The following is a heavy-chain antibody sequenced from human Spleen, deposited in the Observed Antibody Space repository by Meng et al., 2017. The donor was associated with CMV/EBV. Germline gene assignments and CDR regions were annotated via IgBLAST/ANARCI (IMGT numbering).Heavy chain of an antibody. D-gene: IGHD2-15*01. CDR2: ISAYNGNT. V-gene: IGHV1-18*01. CDR3: ARDAYCSGGSCYPNWFDP. J-gene: IGHJ5*02. CDR1: TLTGNG. Sequence: TLTGNGIRWVRQAPGQGLGWMGWISAYNGNTNYAQELQGRVTMTTDTSTSTAYMELRSLRSDDTAVYYCARDAYCSGGSCYPNWFDPWGQGTLVTVSS.